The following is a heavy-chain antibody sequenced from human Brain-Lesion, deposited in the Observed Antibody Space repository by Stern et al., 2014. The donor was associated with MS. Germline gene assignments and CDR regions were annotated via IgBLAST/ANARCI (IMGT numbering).Heavy chain of an antibody. V-gene: IGHV3-9*01. D-gene: IGHD1-14*01. CDR3: ARDITGSSAYFAY. CDR2: ISWNSGTI. J-gene: IGHJ4*02. Sequence: EVQLEQSGGDLVQPGRSLRLSCAAFGFTFDDYAMHWVRQAPGKGLEWVAGISWNSGTIGYADSVKGRFTPYRDNAYSSLYLQMNSLRPEDTALYYCARDITGSSAYFAYWGQGTLVTVSS. CDR1: GFTFDDYA.